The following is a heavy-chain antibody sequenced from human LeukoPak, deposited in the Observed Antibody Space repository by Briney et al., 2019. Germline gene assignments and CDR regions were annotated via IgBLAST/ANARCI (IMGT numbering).Heavy chain of an antibody. V-gene: IGHV5-10-1*01. CDR1: GYSFTSYW. D-gene: IGHD6-19*01. CDR2: IDPSDSYT. CDR3: ASHAVAGTASDY. J-gene: IGHJ4*02. Sequence: GESLRISCKGSGYSFTSYWISWVRQMPGRGLGWVGRIDPSDSYTNYRPSFQGHVTISADKSISTAYLQWSSLKASDTAMYYYASHAVAGTASDYWGQGTLVTVSS.